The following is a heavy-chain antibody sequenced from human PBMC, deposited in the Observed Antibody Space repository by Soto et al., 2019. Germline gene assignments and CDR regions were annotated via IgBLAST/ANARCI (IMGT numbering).Heavy chain of an antibody. J-gene: IGHJ4*02. CDR3: AKEPAAVGQFGS. D-gene: IGHD6-13*01. CDR2: LYYSGST. CDR1: NYSISSSHW. V-gene: IGHV4-28*01. Sequence: QVQLQESGPGLVKPSDTLSLTCAVSNYSISSSHWWCWIRQPPGKGLEWIGYLYYSGSTYYNTSLKSRVIMSVDTSKNQFFLKLNSVTAMYTAVYYCAKEPAAVGQFGSWGQGNLVTVSS.